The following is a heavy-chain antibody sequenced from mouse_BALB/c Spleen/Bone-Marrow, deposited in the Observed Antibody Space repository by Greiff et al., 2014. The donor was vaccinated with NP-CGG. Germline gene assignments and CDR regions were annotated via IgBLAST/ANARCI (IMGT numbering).Heavy chain of an antibody. CDR1: GYTFTSYW. V-gene: IGHV1S132*01. Sequence: VKLMESGAELVKPGASVKLSCKTSGYTFTSYWIQWVKQRPGQGLGGIGEIFPGTGTTYYNEKFKDKATLTIDTSSSTAYMQLSSLTSEDSAVYFCARKGISTVIATAYYFDYWGQGSTLTVSS. CDR3: ARKGISTVIATAYYFDY. J-gene: IGHJ2*01. D-gene: IGHD2-4*01. CDR2: IFPGTGTT.